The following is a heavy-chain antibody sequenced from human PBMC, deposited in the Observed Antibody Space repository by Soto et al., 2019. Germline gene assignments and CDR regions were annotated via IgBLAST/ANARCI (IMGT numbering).Heavy chain of an antibody. CDR3: AIHLSTTVVTFEYFQH. V-gene: IGHV3-23*01. CDR1: GLTFSNFA. Sequence: EVQLLESGGGLVQPGGSLRLSCGASGLTFSNFAMSWVRQAPGKGLEWVSVISGSADSTKYADSVKGRTTISRDNSKNTLYLQMNSLRAEDTALYYCAIHLSTTVVTFEYFQHWGQGTLVTVSS. CDR2: ISGSADST. J-gene: IGHJ1*01. D-gene: IGHD2-21*02.